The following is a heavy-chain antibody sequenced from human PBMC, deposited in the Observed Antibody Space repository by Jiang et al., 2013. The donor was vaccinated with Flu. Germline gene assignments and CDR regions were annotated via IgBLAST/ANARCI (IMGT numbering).Heavy chain of an antibody. CDR3: AREWHSSGIFNWFDP. Sequence: YTNYAAFVKSRITIDPDTSRNHFSLQLNSVTPEDTAVYFCAREWHSSGIFNWFDPWGQGTLVTVSS. CDR2: YT. D-gene: IGHD6-25*01. J-gene: IGHJ5*02. V-gene: IGHV6-1*01.